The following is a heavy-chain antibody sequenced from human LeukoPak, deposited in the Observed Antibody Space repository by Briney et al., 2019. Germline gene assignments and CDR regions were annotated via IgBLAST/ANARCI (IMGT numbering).Heavy chain of an antibody. Sequence: PGGSLRLSCAASGFTFSSYSVNWVRQAPGKGLEWVSSISSSSSYIYYADSVKGRFTISRDNAKNSLYLQMNSLRVEDTAVYYCARVVTGSGSYLDYWGQGTLVTVSS. CDR2: ISSSSSYI. D-gene: IGHD3-10*01. CDR1: GFTFSSYS. J-gene: IGHJ4*02. V-gene: IGHV3-21*01. CDR3: ARVVTGSGSYLDY.